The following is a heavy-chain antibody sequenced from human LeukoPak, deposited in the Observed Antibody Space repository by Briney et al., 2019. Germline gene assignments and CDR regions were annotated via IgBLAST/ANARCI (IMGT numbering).Heavy chain of an antibody. CDR3: ASNQDGDYGVFDY. J-gene: IGHJ4*02. CDR1: GGTFSSYT. V-gene: IGHV1-69*02. Sequence: GSSVKVSCKASGGTFSSYTISWVRQAPGQGLEWMGRIIPILGIANYAQKFQGRVTITADKSTSTAYMELSSLRPEDTAVYYCASNQDGDYGVFDYWGQGTLVTVSS. CDR2: IIPILGIA. D-gene: IGHD4-17*01.